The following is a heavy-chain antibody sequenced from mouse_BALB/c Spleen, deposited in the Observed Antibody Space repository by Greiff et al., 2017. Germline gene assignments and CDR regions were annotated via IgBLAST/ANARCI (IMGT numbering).Heavy chain of an antibody. D-gene: IGHD1-1*01. CDR3: ARSGYGSSYGYAMDY. J-gene: IGHJ4*01. CDR1: GYTFTDYW. CDR2: IDTSDSYT. V-gene: IGHV1-69*01. Sequence: QVQLKQPGAELVMPGASVKMSCKASGYTFTDYWMHWVKQRPGQGLEWIGAIDTSDSYTSYNQKFKGKATLTVDESSSTAYMQLSSLTSEDSAVYYCARSGYGSSYGYAMDYWGQGTSVTVSS.